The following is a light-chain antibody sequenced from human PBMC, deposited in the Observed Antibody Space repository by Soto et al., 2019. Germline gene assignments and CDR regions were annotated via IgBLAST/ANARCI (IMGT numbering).Light chain of an antibody. V-gene: IGLV4-69*01. CDR3: QTWGTGIQV. Sequence: QLVLTQSPSASASLGASIKLTCTLSSGHSSYAIAWHQQQPEKGPRHLMKLNSDGRHSKGDGIPDRFSGSSSGAARYLTISSRQSEDEADYYCQTWGTGIQVFGGGTKVTVL. J-gene: IGLJ2*01. CDR2: LNSDGRH. CDR1: SGHSSYA.